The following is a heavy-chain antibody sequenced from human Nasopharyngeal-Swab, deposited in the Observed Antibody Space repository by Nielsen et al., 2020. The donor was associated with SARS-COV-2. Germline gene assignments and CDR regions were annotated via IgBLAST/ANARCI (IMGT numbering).Heavy chain of an antibody. CDR3: ARVTGYYYYYMDV. Sequence: WFRQPPGKGLEWIGEINHSGSTNYNPSLKSRVTISVDTSKNQFSLKLSSVTAADTAVYYCARVTGYYYYYMDVWGKGTTVTVSS. V-gene: IGHV4-34*01. CDR2: INHSGST. J-gene: IGHJ6*03. D-gene: IGHD3-9*01.